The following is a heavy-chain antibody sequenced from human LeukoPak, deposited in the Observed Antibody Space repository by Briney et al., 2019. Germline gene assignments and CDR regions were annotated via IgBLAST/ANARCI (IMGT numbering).Heavy chain of an antibody. J-gene: IGHJ3*02. D-gene: IGHD3-22*01. CDR1: GYSFLNYW. V-gene: IGHV5-51*01. CDR2: IYPADSNT. CDR3: ARRAVVIITLDAFDI. Sequence: GESLKISCKGSGYSFLNYWIGWVRQIPGKGLEWMGIIYPADSNTRYSPSFQGQVTISADKSIRVAYLQWSSLKASDTAMYYCARRAVVIITLDAFDIWGQGTMVTVSS.